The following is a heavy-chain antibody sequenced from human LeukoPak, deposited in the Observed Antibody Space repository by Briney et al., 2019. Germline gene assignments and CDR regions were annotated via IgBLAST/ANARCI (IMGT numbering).Heavy chain of an antibody. V-gene: IGHV1-2*02. CDR1: GYTFSGSY. CDR3: VRDMYSGTYGH. J-gene: IGHJ4*02. Sequence: ASVKVSCKASGYTFSGSYMHWVRQAPGQGLEWMGWINPTGGVTKYAEKFQGRVIMTRDTSINTGYMEMSILRSDDTAVYYCVRDMYSGTYGHWGQGTLVTVSS. D-gene: IGHD1-26*01. CDR2: INPTGGVT.